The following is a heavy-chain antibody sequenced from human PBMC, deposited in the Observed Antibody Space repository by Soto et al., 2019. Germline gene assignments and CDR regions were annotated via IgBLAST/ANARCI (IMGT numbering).Heavy chain of an antibody. CDR3: ARDYFVCSGYIDYYYYGMDL. CDR2: INPNSGGT. J-gene: IGHJ6*02. Sequence: ASVKVSCKASGYTFTGYYMHWVRQAPGQGLEWMGWINPNSGGTNYAQKFQGWVTMTRDTSISTAYMELSRLRSDDTAVYYCARDYFVCSGYIDYYYYGMDLRGQGTTVTVSS. V-gene: IGHV1-2*04. CDR1: GYTFTGYY. D-gene: IGHD3-22*01.